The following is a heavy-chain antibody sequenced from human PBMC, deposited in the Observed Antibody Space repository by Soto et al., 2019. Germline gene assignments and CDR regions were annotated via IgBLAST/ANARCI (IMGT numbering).Heavy chain of an antibody. J-gene: IGHJ4*02. CDR3: ARGHGIAAQDY. CDR2: INHSGST. Sequence: QVQLQQWGAGLLKPSETLSLTCAVYGGSFSGYYWSWIRLPPGKGLEWIGEINHSGSTNHSPLLKSRVTISVDTSKNQFSLKLSSVTAADTAVYYCARGHGIAAQDYWGQGTLVTVSS. CDR1: GGSFSGYY. D-gene: IGHD6-6*01. V-gene: IGHV4-34*01.